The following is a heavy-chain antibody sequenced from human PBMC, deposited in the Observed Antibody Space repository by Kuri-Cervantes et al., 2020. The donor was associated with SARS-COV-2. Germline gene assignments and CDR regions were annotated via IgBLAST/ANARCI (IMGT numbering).Heavy chain of an antibody. CDR3: AREAVRGVIHY. V-gene: IGHV4-38-2*02. D-gene: IGHD3-10*01. CDR2: VYQSGNT. J-gene: IGHJ4*02. Sequence: SQTLSLTCAVSGYPISRGYFWAWIRQPPGKGLEWVGNVYQSGNTYYNPSLKSRVTISVDRSKNHFSLKVSSVTAADTAVYYCAREAVRGVIHYWGQGTLVTVSS. CDR1: GYPISRGYF.